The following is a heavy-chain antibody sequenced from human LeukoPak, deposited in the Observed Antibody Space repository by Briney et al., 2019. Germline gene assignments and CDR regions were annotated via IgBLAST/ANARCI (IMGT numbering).Heavy chain of an antibody. D-gene: IGHD2-15*01. CDR1: GYTLTSYY. J-gene: IGHJ6*02. V-gene: IGHV1-46*01. CDR2: INASGGST. CDR3: ARAGPYCSGGSCYSRDPYYYYYGMDV. Sequence: ASVKVFCKASGYTLTSYYMHWVRQAPGQGLEWMGIINASGGSTTYAQKFQGRVTMTRDTSTSTVYMELSSLRSEDTAMYYCARAGPYCSGGSCYSRDPYYYYYGMDVWGQGTTVTVSS.